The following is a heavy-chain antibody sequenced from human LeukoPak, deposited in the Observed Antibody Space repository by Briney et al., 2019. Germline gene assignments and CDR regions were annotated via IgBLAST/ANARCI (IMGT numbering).Heavy chain of an antibody. J-gene: IGHJ4*02. D-gene: IGHD3-9*01. V-gene: IGHV1-18*01. CDR1: GYTFTSYG. CDR2: ISPYNGNT. Sequence: ASVRVSCKASGYTFTSYGINWVRQAPGQGLEWVGRISPYNGNTHSAQKSQGRVTVTTDTSTITAYMELRSLRSDDTAVYYCARGGFLTGSMNHFDYWGQGTLVTVSS. CDR3: ARGGFLTGSMNHFDY.